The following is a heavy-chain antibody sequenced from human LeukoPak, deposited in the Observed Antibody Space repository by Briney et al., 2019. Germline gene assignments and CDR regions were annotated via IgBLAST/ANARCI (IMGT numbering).Heavy chain of an antibody. CDR2: IYSGGST. D-gene: IGHD3-9*01. CDR3: ARTYYDILTGYNPYFDY. Sequence: GSLRLSCAASGFTVSSNYMSWVRQAPGKGLEWVSVIYSGGSTYYADSVKGRFTISGDNAKNSLYLQMNSLRAEDTAVYYCARTYYDILTGYNPYFDYWGQGTLVTVSS. CDR1: GFTVSSNY. V-gene: IGHV3-66*01. J-gene: IGHJ4*02.